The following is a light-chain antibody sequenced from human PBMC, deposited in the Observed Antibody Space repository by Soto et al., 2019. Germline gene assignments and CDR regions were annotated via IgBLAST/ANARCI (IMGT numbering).Light chain of an antibody. CDR3: QQRSKMPLT. Sequence: EIVLTQSPGTLSLSPGERATLSCRASQSVGTFFAWYQQKPGQAPRLLIYDASNRATGIPARFSGTGSETDFTLTISSLEPEDFAIYYCQQRSKMPLTFGHGTKVDIK. CDR2: DAS. V-gene: IGKV3-11*01. CDR1: QSVGTF. J-gene: IGKJ1*01.